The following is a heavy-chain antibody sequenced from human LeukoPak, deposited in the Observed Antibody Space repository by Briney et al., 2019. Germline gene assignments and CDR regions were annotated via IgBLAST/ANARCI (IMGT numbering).Heavy chain of an antibody. CDR3: AKDLSMILVVSDAFDI. Sequence: PGGSLRLSCAASGFTFSNYGMHCVRQAPGKGLEWVAVVWYDGSNKYYADSVKGRFTISRDNSKNTLYLQMNSLRAEDTAVYYCAKDLSMILVVSDAFDIWGQGTMVTVSS. D-gene: IGHD3-22*01. CDR1: GFTFSNYG. V-gene: IGHV3-33*06. J-gene: IGHJ3*02. CDR2: VWYDGSNK.